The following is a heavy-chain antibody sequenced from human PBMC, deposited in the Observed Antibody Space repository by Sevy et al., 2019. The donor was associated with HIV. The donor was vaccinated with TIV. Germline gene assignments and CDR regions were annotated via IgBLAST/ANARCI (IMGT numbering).Heavy chain of an antibody. D-gene: IGHD2-2*01. CDR1: GGSISSGGNY. Sequence: SETLSLTCTVSGGSISSGGNYWSWIRQHPGKGLEWIGYIYYSGSTYYNPSLKSRVTISVDTSKNQFSLKLSSVTAADTAVYYCARVSSLIVVVPAAIEDYYYYMDVWGKGTTVTVSS. J-gene: IGHJ6*03. V-gene: IGHV4-31*03. CDR3: ARVSSLIVVVPAAIEDYYYYMDV. CDR2: IYYSGST.